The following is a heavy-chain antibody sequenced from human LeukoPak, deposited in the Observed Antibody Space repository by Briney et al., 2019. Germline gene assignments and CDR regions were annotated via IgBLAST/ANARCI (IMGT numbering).Heavy chain of an antibody. CDR2: INANSGDT. Sequence: ASVKVSCKASGYTFTGYYMHWVRQAPGQGLEWMGWINANSGDTGYAQKFQGRVTMTRDTSVSTAYMELSRLRSDDTAVYFCARADGSRWFDYWGQGALVTVSS. CDR1: GYTFTGYY. CDR3: ARADGSRWFDY. V-gene: IGHV1-2*02. J-gene: IGHJ5*01. D-gene: IGHD5-24*01.